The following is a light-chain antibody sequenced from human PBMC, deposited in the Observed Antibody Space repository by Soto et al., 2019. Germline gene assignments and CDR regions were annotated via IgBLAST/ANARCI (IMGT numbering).Light chain of an antibody. CDR2: YDS. CDR3: QVWDSSNDHPV. Sequence: SSELTQPPSVSVAPGKTARITCGGNNIGSKSVHWYQQKPGQAPVLVIYYDSDRPSGIPERFSGSNSGNTATLTISRVEAGDEADYYCQVWDSSNDHPVFGGGTKLTVL. V-gene: IGLV3-21*04. CDR1: NIGSKS. J-gene: IGLJ2*01.